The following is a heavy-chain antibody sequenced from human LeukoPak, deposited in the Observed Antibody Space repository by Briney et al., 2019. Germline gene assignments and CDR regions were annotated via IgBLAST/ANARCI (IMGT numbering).Heavy chain of an antibody. CDR2: ISSSSSYI. D-gene: IGHD2-15*01. Sequence: GGSLRLSCAASGFTFSSYSMNWVRQAPGKGLEWVSSISSSSSYIYYADSVKGRFTISRDNAKNSLYLQMNSLRAEDTTVYYCAMGYCSGGSCLGPVDYWGQGTLVTVSS. CDR1: GFTFSSYS. CDR3: AMGYCSGGSCLGPVDY. J-gene: IGHJ4*02. V-gene: IGHV3-21*01.